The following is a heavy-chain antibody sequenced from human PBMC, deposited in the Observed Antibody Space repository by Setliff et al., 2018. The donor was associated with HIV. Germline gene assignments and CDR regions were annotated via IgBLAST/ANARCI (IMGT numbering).Heavy chain of an antibody. CDR2: ISTYNGNT. Sequence: ASVKVSCKASGYTFTTYGITWVRQAPGQGLEWMGWISTYNGNTNYEQKFQDRVTMTRDTSISTAYLELRRLRSDDTALYYCARIGARIFNYYDDTSQTDYWGQGALVTVSS. CDR3: ARIGARIFNYYDDTSQTDY. D-gene: IGHD3-22*01. J-gene: IGHJ4*02. V-gene: IGHV1-18*01. CDR1: GYTFTTYG.